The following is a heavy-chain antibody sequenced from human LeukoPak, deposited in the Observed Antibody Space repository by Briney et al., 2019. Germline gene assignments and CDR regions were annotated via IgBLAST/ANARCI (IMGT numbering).Heavy chain of an antibody. D-gene: IGHD3-22*01. CDR2: ISSSSRYI. V-gene: IGHV3-21*01. Sequence: GGSLRLSCAASGLTFSSYSMNWVRQAPGRGREWVSSISSSSRYIYTADSVKGRPTNSRDQAKNSLYLQMHSLRAEDTAVYYRASGNRALYYYDSSGYLVGWGQGTLVTVSS. CDR1: GLTFSSYS. J-gene: IGHJ4*02. CDR3: ASGNRALYYYDSSGYLVG.